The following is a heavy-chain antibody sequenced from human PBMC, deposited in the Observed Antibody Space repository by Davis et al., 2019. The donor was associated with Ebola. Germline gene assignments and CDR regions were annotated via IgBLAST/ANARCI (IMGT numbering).Heavy chain of an antibody. CDR3: ARQDRYYYYGMDV. CDR2: IYPGDPGDSVP. J-gene: IGHJ6*04. Sequence: GESLKLSCKVSGYSFTNYWIAWVRQMPGKGLEFMWIIYPGDPGDSVPRYSPSFDGQVTISADNSISTAYLQWSSLRASDTAMYYCARQDRYYYYGMDVWGKGTTVTVSS. V-gene: IGHV5-51*01. CDR1: GYSFTNYW.